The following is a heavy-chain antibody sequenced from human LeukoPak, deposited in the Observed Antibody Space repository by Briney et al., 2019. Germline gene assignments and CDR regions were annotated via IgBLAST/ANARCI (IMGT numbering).Heavy chain of an antibody. J-gene: IGHJ4*02. CDR2: ISAGGEST. V-gene: IGHV3-23*01. D-gene: IGHD6-25*01. Sequence: GGSLRLSCAVSGFTFSNYAKSWIRQAPGKGLEWVSSISAGGESTYYADSVKGRFPISRDNSQNTLYLQMTSLRVEDTAIYYCARDTRAALDYWGQGTLVTVSS. CDR1: GFTFSNYA. CDR3: ARDTRAALDY.